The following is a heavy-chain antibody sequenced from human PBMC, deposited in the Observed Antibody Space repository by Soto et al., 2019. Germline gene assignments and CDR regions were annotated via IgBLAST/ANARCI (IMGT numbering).Heavy chain of an antibody. CDR1: GFTLGDYY. V-gene: IGHV3-11*05. J-gene: IGHJ6*02. CDR3: ARSSGWRQVTRSDYGMDV. CDR2: ISASGSYT. D-gene: IGHD3-10*01. Sequence: QVQLVESGGGLVEPGGSLRLSCAASGFTLGDYYMTWIRQAPGKGLEWVSYISASGSYTNYADSVKGRFTISRDNARNSVYLQMDSLRAEDTAVYFCARSSGWRQVTRSDYGMDVWGQGTTVTVSS.